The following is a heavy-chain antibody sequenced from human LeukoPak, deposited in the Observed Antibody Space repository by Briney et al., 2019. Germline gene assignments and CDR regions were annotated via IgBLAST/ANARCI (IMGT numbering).Heavy chain of an antibody. D-gene: IGHD3-10*01. CDR3: TKSRGSGSYSPPNYFDP. V-gene: IGHV3-30*02. Sequence: GGSLRLSCAASGFTFSNYAMHWVRQAPGKGLEWVAFVRYDGSNKDYADSVKGRFTISRDNSKNTLYLQMNSLRPEDTAVYYCTKSRGSGSYSPPNYFDPWGQGTLVTVSS. J-gene: IGHJ5*02. CDR1: GFTFSNYA. CDR2: VRYDGSNK.